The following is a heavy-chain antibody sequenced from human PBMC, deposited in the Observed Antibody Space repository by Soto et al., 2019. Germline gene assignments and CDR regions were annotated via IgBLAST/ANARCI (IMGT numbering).Heavy chain of an antibody. Sequence: WVRQAPGQGLEWMGWMSPNTGKTVYAQKFQGRISLTRDTSINTAYMELSSLRSEDSALYYCAKHNTSVFGMDVWGQGTTVTVSS. CDR3: AKHNTSVFGMDV. CDR2: MSPNTGKT. V-gene: IGHV1-8*01. J-gene: IGHJ6*02. D-gene: IGHD1-20*01.